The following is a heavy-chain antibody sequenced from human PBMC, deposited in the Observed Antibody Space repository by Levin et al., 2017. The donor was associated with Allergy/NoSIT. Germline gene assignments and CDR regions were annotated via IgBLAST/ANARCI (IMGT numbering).Heavy chain of an antibody. Sequence: AASVKVSCKASGYTFNMYGINWVRQAPGQGLEWMGWISTDNGHRDYAQKVQGRVTMTTDRSTTTAYMELTSLTSVDTAMYFCARGQGGYESFDQWGQGTLVTVSS. CDR1: GYTFNMYG. D-gene: IGHD3-22*01. V-gene: IGHV1-18*01. CDR2: ISTDNGHR. CDR3: ARGQGGYESFDQ. J-gene: IGHJ4*02.